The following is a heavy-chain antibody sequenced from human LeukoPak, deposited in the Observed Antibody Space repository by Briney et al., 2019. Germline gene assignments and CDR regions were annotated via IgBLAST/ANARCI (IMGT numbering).Heavy chain of an antibody. CDR2: IYTSGST. D-gene: IGHD3-22*01. Sequence: SETLSLTCTVSGGSISSYYWSWIRQPAWKGLEWIGRIYTSGSTNYNPSLKSRVTMSVDTSKNQFSLKLSSVTAADTAVYYCARVLYYYDSSGYYPGYFDYWGQGTLVTVSS. V-gene: IGHV4-4*07. CDR3: ARVLYYYDSSGYYPGYFDY. CDR1: GGSISSYY. J-gene: IGHJ4*02.